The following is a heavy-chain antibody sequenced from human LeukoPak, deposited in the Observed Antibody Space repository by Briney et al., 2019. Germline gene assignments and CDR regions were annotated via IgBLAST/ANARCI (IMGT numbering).Heavy chain of an antibody. V-gene: IGHV3-66*02. CDR2: IYSGGST. D-gene: IGHD3-10*01. CDR3: ARDTSGIRDDAFDI. J-gene: IGHJ3*02. CDR1: GFTVSSNY. Sequence: GGSLRLSCAASGFTVSSNYMSWVRQAPGKGLEWVSVIYSGGSTYYADSVKGRFTISRDNSKNTLYLQMNSLRAEDTAVYYCARDTSGIRDDAFDIWGQGTMVTVSS.